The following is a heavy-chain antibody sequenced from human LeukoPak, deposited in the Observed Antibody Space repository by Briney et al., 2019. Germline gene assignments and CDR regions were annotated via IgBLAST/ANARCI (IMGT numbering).Heavy chain of an antibody. CDR3: ARESESSGWYDY. Sequence: GGSLRLSCAAPGFMFHDYAIHWVRQAPGKGLEWVSLISGDGGSTFYADSVRGRFTISRDNSKNSLYLQMNSLRSDDTALYYCARESESSGWYDYWGQGTLVTVSS. V-gene: IGHV3-43*02. CDR2: ISGDGGST. J-gene: IGHJ4*02. D-gene: IGHD6-19*01. CDR1: GFMFHDYA.